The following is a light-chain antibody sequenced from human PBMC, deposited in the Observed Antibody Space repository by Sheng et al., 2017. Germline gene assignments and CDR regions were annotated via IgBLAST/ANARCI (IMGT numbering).Light chain of an antibody. J-gene: IGLJ3*02. CDR1: SSNIGSNP. CDR2: GNN. V-gene: IGLV1-44*01. Sequence: QSVLTQPPSVSGIPGQRVTISCSGSSSNIGSNPVNWYQQLPGTAPKLLIYGNNQRPARVPDRFSGSRSGTSASLAISGLQSEDEADYYCAAWDDTLNGVFGGGTRLTVL. CDR3: AAWDDTLNGV.